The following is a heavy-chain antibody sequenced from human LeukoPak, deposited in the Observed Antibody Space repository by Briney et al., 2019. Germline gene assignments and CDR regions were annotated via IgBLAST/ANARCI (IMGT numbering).Heavy chain of an antibody. V-gene: IGHV1-46*01. Sequence: ASVKVSCKASGYTFTSYYMHWVRQAPGQGLEWMGIINPSGGSTSCAQKFQGRVTMTRDMSTSTVYMELNSLRSEDTAVYYCARGMRGQLWSLYWFDPWGQGTLVTVSS. J-gene: IGHJ5*02. D-gene: IGHD5-18*01. CDR2: INPSGGST. CDR1: GYTFTSYY. CDR3: ARGMRGQLWSLYWFDP.